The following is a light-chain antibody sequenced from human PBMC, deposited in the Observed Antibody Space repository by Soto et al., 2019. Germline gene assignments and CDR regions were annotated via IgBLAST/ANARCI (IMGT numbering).Light chain of an antibody. CDR3: QQYSGSPFT. V-gene: IGKV3-20*01. CDR2: GAS. CDR1: QSVGSSF. Sequence: EIVLTQSPGTLSLSPGERATLSCRASQSVGSSFLAWYQQKPGQAPRLLIYGASSRATGIPDRFSGSGSGTDVTLTISRLEPEDFAVYFCQQYSGSPFTFGQGTKLEIK. J-gene: IGKJ2*01.